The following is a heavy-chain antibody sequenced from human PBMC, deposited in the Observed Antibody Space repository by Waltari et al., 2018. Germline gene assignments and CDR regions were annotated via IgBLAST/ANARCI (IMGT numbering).Heavy chain of an antibody. D-gene: IGHD6-6*01. CDR1: GYSISSGYY. J-gene: IGHJ4*02. Sequence: QVQLQESGPGLVKPSETLSLTCAVSGYSISSGYYWGWIRQPPGKGLEWIGNIYHSGSTNYNPALKSRVTISVDTSKNQFSLKLSSVTAADTAVYYCARTYSSSSPFDYWGQGTLVTVSS. CDR3: ARTYSSSSPFDY. V-gene: IGHV4-38-2*01. CDR2: IYHSGST.